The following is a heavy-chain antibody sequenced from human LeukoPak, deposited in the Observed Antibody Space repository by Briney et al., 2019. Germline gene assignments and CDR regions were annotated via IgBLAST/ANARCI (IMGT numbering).Heavy chain of an antibody. J-gene: IGHJ5*02. V-gene: IGHV3-9*01. Sequence: GGSLRLSCAASGFTFDDYAMHWVRQAPGKGLEWVSGISCNSGSIGYADSVKGRFTISRGNAKNSLYLQMNSLRAEDTALYYCAKDRIGAYDIGVDNWFDPWGQGTLVTVSS. CDR3: AKDRIGAYDIGVDNWFDP. CDR2: ISCNSGSI. D-gene: IGHD3-22*01. CDR1: GFTFDDYA.